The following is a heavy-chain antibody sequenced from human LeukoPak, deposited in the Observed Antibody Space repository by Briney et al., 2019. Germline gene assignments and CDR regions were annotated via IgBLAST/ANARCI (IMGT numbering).Heavy chain of an antibody. D-gene: IGHD3-22*01. CDR2: IYYSGIT. CDR1: GGSISSGSYY. V-gene: IGHV4-39*07. J-gene: IGHJ5*02. CDR3: ARVPYDSSGSDWFDP. Sequence: SETLSLTCTVSGGSISSGSYYWGWIRQPPGKGLEWIGSIYYSGITYYNPSLKSRVTISVDASKNQFSLKLNSVTAADTAVYYCARVPYDSSGSDWFDPWGQGTLVTVSS.